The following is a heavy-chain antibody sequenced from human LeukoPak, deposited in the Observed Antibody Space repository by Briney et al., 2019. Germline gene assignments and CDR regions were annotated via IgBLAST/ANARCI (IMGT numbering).Heavy chain of an antibody. V-gene: IGHV1-69*13. CDR3: ARGPLIVATKGGGPFDY. J-gene: IGHJ4*02. Sequence: SVKVSCKASGGTFSSYAISWVRQAPGQRLEWMGGIFPIFGTANYAQKFQGRVAITADESTSTAYMELSSLRSEDTAVYYCARGPLIVATKGGGPFDYWGQGTLVTVSS. CDR2: IFPIFGTA. D-gene: IGHD5-12*01. CDR1: GGTFSSYA.